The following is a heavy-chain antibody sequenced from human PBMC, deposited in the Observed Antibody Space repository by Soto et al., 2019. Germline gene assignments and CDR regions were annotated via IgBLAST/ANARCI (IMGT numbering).Heavy chain of an antibody. CDR2: ILTYNGNT. Sequence: GASVKVSCKASGYTFTGYYMHWVRQAPGQGLEWLGWILTYNGNTHYAQKLQGRVTMTTDTSTSTAYMELRSLRSDDTAVFFCARARRYCSSTSCYSDCWGQGTLVTVSS. J-gene: IGHJ4*03. D-gene: IGHD2-2*01. V-gene: IGHV1-18*04. CDR3: ARARRYCSSTSCYSDC. CDR1: GYTFTGYY.